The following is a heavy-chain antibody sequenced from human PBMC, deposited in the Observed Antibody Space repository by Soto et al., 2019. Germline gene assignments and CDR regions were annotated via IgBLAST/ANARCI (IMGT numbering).Heavy chain of an antibody. J-gene: IGHJ4*02. CDR2: LSDSGGST. CDR1: GFTFSSHA. V-gene: IGHV3-23*01. CDR3: AKVSSSWYAGFFDL. Sequence: EVQLLESGGGLVQPGGSLRLSCTASGFTFSSHAMTWVRQAPGKGLEWVSGLSDSGGSTYYADSVKGRFTISRDNSMNRRYLQRNTLRAEDTAVYYCAKVSSSWYAGFFDLWGQGTLVTVSS. D-gene: IGHD6-13*01.